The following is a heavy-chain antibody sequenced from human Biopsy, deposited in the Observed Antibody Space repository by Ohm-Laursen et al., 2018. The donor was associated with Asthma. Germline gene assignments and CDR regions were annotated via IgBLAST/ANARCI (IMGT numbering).Heavy chain of an antibody. J-gene: IGHJ5*02. Sequence: SDTLSLTCTVYGGSLSGYYWSWIRQPPGKGLEWIGEINHSGSTNYNPSLKSRVAISVDTSKNQFSLKLSSVTAADTAVYYCARAGQCSSTSCYNPGWFDPWGQGTLVTVSS. CDR1: GGSLSGYY. D-gene: IGHD2-2*01. CDR3: ARAGQCSSTSCYNPGWFDP. V-gene: IGHV4-34*01. CDR2: INHSGST.